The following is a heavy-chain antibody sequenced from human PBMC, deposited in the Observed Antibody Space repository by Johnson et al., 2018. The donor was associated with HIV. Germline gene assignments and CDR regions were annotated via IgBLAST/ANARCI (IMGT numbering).Heavy chain of an antibody. Sequence: QMQLVESGGGVVQPGRSLRLSCAASGFTFSSYPLHWVRQAPGKGLEWVSYISTSGDTTYYADSVKGRFSVSRDNSKNTLYLQMNSLRAEDTAVYYCANTSPGSGSFGAFDIWGQGTMVTVSS. CDR3: ANTSPGSGSFGAFDI. V-gene: IGHV3-NL1*01. J-gene: IGHJ3*02. CDR2: ISTSGDTT. D-gene: IGHD3-10*01. CDR1: GFTFSSYP.